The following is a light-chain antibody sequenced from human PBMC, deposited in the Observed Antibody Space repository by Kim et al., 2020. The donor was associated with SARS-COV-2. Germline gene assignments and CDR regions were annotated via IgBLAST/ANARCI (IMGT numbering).Light chain of an antibody. CDR1: SGDFGAYDL. J-gene: IGLJ1*01. CDR2: GVH. Sequence: QSALTQPAALSGTPGQAITISCTGTSGDFGAYDLVSWYQHQPDKAPKLLIYGVHQRPSGVSPRFSGSKSGNTASLTISGLQAEDEGVYFCCSYAGSSTFALGPGTKVTVL. CDR3: CSYAGSSTFA. V-gene: IGLV2-23*02.